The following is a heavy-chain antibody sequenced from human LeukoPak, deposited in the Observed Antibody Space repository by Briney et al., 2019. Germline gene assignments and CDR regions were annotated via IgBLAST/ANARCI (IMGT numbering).Heavy chain of an antibody. D-gene: IGHD3-16*01. CDR1: GFTFSSYG. CDR3: AKGPGEFYPNWFDP. CDR2: ISGSGGST. V-gene: IGHV3-23*01. Sequence: PGGTLRLSCAASGFTFSSYGMSWVRQAPGKGLEWVSVISGSGGSTYYADSVKGRFTISRDNSKNTLYLQMNSLRAEDTAVYYCAKGPGEFYPNWFDPWGQGTLVTVSS. J-gene: IGHJ5*02.